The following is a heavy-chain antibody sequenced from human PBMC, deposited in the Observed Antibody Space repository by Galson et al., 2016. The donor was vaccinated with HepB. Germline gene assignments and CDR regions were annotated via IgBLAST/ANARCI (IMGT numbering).Heavy chain of an antibody. CDR1: GYTFTGPY. CDR2: INPNTGDT. V-gene: IGHV1-2*02. D-gene: IGHD3-16*02. J-gene: IGHJ4*02. Sequence: SVKVSCKASGYTFTGPYMHWVRQAPGQGPEWMGWINPNTGDTNYAQKFRGRVTMTRDTSIATAYMELSSLRFDDTAVFYCTVDYDYVWGSYRWGFDYWGQGTLVTVSS. CDR3: TVDYDYVWGSYRWGFDY.